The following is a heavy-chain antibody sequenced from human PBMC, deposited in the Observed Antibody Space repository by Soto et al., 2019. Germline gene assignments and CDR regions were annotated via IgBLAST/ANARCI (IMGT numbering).Heavy chain of an antibody. D-gene: IGHD4-4*01. V-gene: IGHV3-53*02. J-gene: IGHJ6*02. CDR3: ARAPTVPIHYYYYGMDV. Sequence: EVQLVETGGGLIQPGGSLRLSCAASGFTVSSNYMSWVRQAPGKGLEWVSVIYSGGSTYYADSVKGRFTISRDNSKNTLYLQMNSLRAEDTGVYYCARAPTVPIHYYYYGMDVWGQGTTVTVSS. CDR2: IYSGGST. CDR1: GFTVSSNY.